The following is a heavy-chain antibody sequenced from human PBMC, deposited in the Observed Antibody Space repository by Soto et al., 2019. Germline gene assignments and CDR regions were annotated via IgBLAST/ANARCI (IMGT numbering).Heavy chain of an antibody. CDR3: ARGDTPMITGMDSFDI. CDR1: GFTFSRYW. V-gene: IGHV3-7*01. D-gene: IGHD5-18*01. Sequence: PGGSLRLSCAASGFTFSRYWMNWVRQAPGKGSEWVANIKQDGSEKNYVDSVKGRFTISRDNARNSLYLQMDSLGAEDTAVYFCARGDTPMITGMDSFDIWGQGTTVTVSS. CDR2: IKQDGSEK. J-gene: IGHJ3*02.